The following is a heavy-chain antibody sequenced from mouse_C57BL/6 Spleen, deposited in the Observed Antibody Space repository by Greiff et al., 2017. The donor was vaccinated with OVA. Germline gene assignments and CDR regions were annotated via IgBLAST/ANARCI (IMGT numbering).Heavy chain of an antibody. CDR3: ARAPSYYGSSYDAMDY. CDR1: GFTFSDYG. J-gene: IGHJ4*01. V-gene: IGHV5-17*01. D-gene: IGHD1-1*01. CDR2: ISSGSSTI. Sequence: EVKLVESGGGLVKPGGSLKLSCAASGFTFSDYGMHWVRQAPEKGLEWVAYISSGSSTIYYADTVKGRFTISRDNAKNTLFLQMTSLRSEDTAMYYGARAPSYYGSSYDAMDYWGQGTSVTVSS.